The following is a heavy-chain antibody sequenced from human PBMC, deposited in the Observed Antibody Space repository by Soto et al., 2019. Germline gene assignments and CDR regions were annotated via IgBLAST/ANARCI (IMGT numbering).Heavy chain of an antibody. V-gene: IGHV4-30-4*01. J-gene: IGHJ3*02. Sequence: QVQLQESGPGLVKPSQTLSLTCTVSGGSISSGDYYWSWIRQPPGKGLEWIGYIYYSGSTFYNPSFKGRVTISVATSKNQCSLKLRSVTVADTAVYYCARERNIVVVTGCWGGAFDIWGQGTMVTVSS. CDR1: GGSISSGDYY. CDR3: ARERNIVVVTGCWGGAFDI. CDR2: IYYSGST. D-gene: IGHD2-21*02.